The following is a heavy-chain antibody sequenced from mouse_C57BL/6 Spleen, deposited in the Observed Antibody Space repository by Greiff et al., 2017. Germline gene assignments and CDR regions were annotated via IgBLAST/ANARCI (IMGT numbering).Heavy chain of an antibody. CDR3: ARFGTTVVAEGNAMDY. J-gene: IGHJ4*01. CDR2: INPNNGGT. V-gene: IGHV1-26*01. D-gene: IGHD1-1*01. Sequence: EVQLQQSGPELVKPGASVKISCKASGYTFTDYYMNRVKQSHGKSLEWIGDINPNNGGTSYNQKFKGKATLTVDKSSSTAYMELRSLTSEDSAVYYCARFGTTVVAEGNAMDYWGQGTSVTVSS. CDR1: GYTFTDYY.